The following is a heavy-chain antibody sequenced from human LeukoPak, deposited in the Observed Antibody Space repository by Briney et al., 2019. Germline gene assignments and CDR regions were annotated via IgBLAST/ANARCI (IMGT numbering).Heavy chain of an antibody. CDR3: ARTSHYVDIAATIPYGIYYFDY. CDR1: GYTLTELS. J-gene: IGHJ4*02. CDR2: FDSEEGKT. Sequence: ASVKVSCKVSGYTLTELSMYWVRQAPGKGLEWMGGFDSEEGKTIYAQKFQGRVTMNEDTSTDTAYMELRSLRSDDTAVYYCARTSHYVDIAATIPYGIYYFDYWGQGTLVTVSS. D-gene: IGHD5-12*01. V-gene: IGHV1-24*01.